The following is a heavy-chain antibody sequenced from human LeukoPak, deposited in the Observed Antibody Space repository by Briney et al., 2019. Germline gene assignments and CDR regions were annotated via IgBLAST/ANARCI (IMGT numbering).Heavy chain of an antibody. V-gene: IGHV3-7*01. D-gene: IGHD2-2*01. J-gene: IGHJ4*02. CDR2: IKQDGGEK. CDR3: ARSHQLPL. Sequence: GGSLRLSCAASGFNLSSYCMNWVRQAPGKGGEWVAHIKQDGGEKYYVDSVNDRFTISRHNAKNSLILQMNSLRVDDTAVYYCARSHQLPLRGQGTLVTVSA. CDR1: GFNLSSYC.